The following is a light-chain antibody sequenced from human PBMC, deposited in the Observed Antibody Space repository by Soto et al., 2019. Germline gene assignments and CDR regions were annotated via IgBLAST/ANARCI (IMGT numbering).Light chain of an antibody. CDR2: DVS. J-gene: IGLJ2*01. Sequence: QSALTQPRSVSGSPGQSVTISCTGTSSDVGGYNYVSWYQQHPGKAPKLMIYDVSKRPSGVPDRFSGSKSGNTASLTISGLQAEDEADYYCCSYAGSYGVVFGGGTKLTVL. V-gene: IGLV2-11*01. CDR3: CSYAGSYGVV. CDR1: SSDVGGYNY.